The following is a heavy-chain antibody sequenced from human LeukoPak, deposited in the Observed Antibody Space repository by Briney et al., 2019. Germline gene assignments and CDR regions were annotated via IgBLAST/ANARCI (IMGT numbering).Heavy chain of an antibody. CDR1: GYSFTSYW. J-gene: IGHJ3*02. Sequence: GESLKISCKGSGYSFTSYWIGWVRQMPGKGLEWMGIIYPGDSDTRYSPSFQGQVTISADKSISTAYLQRSSLKASDTAMYYCARPYPDITGTVGAFDIWGQGTMVTVSS. V-gene: IGHV5-51*01. CDR2: IYPGDSDT. CDR3: ARPYPDITGTVGAFDI. D-gene: IGHD1-20*01.